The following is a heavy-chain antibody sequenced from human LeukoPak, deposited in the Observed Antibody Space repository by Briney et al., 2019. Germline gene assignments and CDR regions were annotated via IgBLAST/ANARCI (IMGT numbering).Heavy chain of an antibody. CDR2: ISAYKGAT. CDR3: ARVNDIAVVAAAAPHYEY. J-gene: IGHJ4*02. D-gene: IGHD2-15*01. V-gene: IGHV1-18*01. Sequence: ASVRVSCKPSGYTFISYGISWVRQAPGQGLEWVGWISAYKGATDYAQKFQGRVAMTTDTSTSTVYMELKSLTFEDTAVYYCARVNDIAVVAAAAPHYEYWGQGTLVTVSS. CDR1: GYTFISYG.